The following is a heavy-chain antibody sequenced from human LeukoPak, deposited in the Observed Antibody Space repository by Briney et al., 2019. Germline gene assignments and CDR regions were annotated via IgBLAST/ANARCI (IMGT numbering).Heavy chain of an antibody. CDR2: IKSKTDGGTT. Sequence: PGGSLRLSCAASGLTLTNAWMGWVRQAPGEGLEWIGRIKSKTDGGTTDYAAPVKGRFTISRDDSKNTLFLQLNSLKSEDTAEYYCTTDRGVAARPLFDFWGQGILVTVSS. V-gene: IGHV3-15*01. J-gene: IGHJ4*02. D-gene: IGHD6-6*01. CDR1: GLTLTNAW. CDR3: TTDRGVAARPLFDF.